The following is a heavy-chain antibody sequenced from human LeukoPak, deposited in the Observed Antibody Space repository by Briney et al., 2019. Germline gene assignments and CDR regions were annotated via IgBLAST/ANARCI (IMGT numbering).Heavy chain of an antibody. V-gene: IGHV3-53*01. CDR2: IYSGGST. D-gene: IGHD6-13*01. CDR3: ARVRVGSWFFDY. Sequence: GGSLRLSCAASGFTVSSNYMSWVRQAPGKGLEWVSVIYSGGSTYYADSVKGRFTISRDNSKNTLYLQMNSLRAEDTAVYYCARVRVGSWFFDYWGQGTLVTVSS. CDR1: GFTVSSNY. J-gene: IGHJ4*02.